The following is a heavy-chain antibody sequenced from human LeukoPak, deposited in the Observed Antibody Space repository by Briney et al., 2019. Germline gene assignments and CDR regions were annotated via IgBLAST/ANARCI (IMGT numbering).Heavy chain of an antibody. CDR1: GFTFSSYW. Sequence: PGGSLRLSCAASGFTFSSYWMHWVRQAPGKGLVWVSRINSDGSRTTYADAVKGRFTVSRDNAKNTLYLQMNSLRAEDTAVNYCTTTRLADAFYFDYWGQGTLVTVSS. D-gene: IGHD6-13*01. V-gene: IGHV3-74*01. CDR2: INSDGSRT. CDR3: TTTRLADAFYFDY. J-gene: IGHJ4*02.